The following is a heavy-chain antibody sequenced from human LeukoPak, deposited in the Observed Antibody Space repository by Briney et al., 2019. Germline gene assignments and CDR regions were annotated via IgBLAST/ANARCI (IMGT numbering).Heavy chain of an antibody. Sequence: EWFSYISSSGSTIYYADSVKGRFTISRDNAKNSLYLQMNSLRAEDTAVYYCARVLVAFDYWGQGTLVTVSS. CDR2: ISSSGSTI. V-gene: IGHV3-48*03. J-gene: IGHJ4*02. D-gene: IGHD3-9*01. CDR3: ARVLVAFDY.